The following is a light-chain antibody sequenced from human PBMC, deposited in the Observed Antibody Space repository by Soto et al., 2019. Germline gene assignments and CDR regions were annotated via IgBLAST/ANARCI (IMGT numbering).Light chain of an antibody. CDR2: EVR. Sequence: QSALTQPASVSGSPGQSITISCTGTSSDIGGYDYVSWYQQRPGKAPKLMIYEVRYRPSGVSNRFSGSKSGNTASLTISGLQAEDEADYYCCSFVDTGTYLFGSGTKVTVL. CDR1: SSDIGGYDY. V-gene: IGLV2-14*01. J-gene: IGLJ1*01. CDR3: CSFVDTGTYL.